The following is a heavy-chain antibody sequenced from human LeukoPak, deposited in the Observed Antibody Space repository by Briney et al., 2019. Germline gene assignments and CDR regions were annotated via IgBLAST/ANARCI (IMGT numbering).Heavy chain of an antibody. CDR2: INAYNGNT. D-gene: IGHD6-19*01. Sequence: ASVQVSCKASGYTFTTYGISWVRQAPGQGLEWMGWINAYNGNTNNAQKLQGRVTMTTDTSTSTAYMELRSLRSDDTAVYYCARPRGSSGRGDFDYRGQGTLVTVSS. V-gene: IGHV1-18*01. J-gene: IGHJ4*02. CDR3: ARPRGSSGRGDFDY. CDR1: GYTFTTYG.